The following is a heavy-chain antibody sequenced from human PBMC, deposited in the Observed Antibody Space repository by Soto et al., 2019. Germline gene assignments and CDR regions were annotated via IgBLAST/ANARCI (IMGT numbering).Heavy chain of an antibody. Sequence: KPSETLSLTCTVSGGSISSYYCSWIRQPPGKGLEWIGYIYYSGSTNYNPSLKSRVTISVDTSKNQFSLKLSSVTAADTAVYYCARAAHTLDIVVVPAAPSPYYFDYWGQGTLVTVSS. CDR2: IYYSGST. CDR3: ARAAHTLDIVVVPAAPSPYYFDY. CDR1: GGSISSYY. V-gene: IGHV4-59*01. D-gene: IGHD2-2*01. J-gene: IGHJ4*02.